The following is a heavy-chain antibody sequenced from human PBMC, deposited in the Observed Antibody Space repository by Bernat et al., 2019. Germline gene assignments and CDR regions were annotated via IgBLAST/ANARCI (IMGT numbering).Heavy chain of an antibody. D-gene: IGHD3-22*01. J-gene: IGHJ3*02. CDR3: ARDRGSSGYYYVKESPPGI. V-gene: IGHV3-21*01. Sequence: EVQLVESGGGLVKPGGSLRLSCAASGFTFSSYSMNWVRQAPGKGLEWVSSISSSSSYIYYADSVKGRFTISRDNAKNSLYLQMNSRRAEDTAVYYCARDRGSSGYYYVKESPPGIWGQGTMVTVSS. CDR2: ISSSSSYI. CDR1: GFTFSSYS.